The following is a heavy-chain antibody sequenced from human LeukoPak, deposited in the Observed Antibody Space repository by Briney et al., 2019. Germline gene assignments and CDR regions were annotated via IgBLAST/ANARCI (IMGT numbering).Heavy chain of an antibody. CDR3: ARGRRGWLRGNYYYYMDV. V-gene: IGHV4-34*01. Sequence: PSETLSLTCAVYGGSFSGYYCSWIRQAPGKGLEWIGEINHSGSTNYNPSLKSRVTISVDTSKNQFSLKLSSVTAADTAVYYCARGRRGWLRGNYYYYMDVWGKGTTVTVSS. J-gene: IGHJ6*03. CDR1: GGSFSGYY. CDR2: INHSGST. D-gene: IGHD5-12*01.